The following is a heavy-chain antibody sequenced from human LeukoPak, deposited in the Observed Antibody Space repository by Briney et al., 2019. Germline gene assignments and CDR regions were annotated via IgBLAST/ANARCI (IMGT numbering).Heavy chain of an antibody. CDR2: INHGGST. CDR3: ARGTRPDIVPAAISHRYYSNYPFDY. CDR1: GGSISSGVYY. D-gene: IGHD2-2*01. V-gene: IGHV4-30-2*01. Sequence: SQTLSLTCTVSGGSISSGVYYWSWIRQPPGKGLEWIGEINHGGSTNYNPSLKSRVTISVDTSKNQFSLKLSSVTAADTAVYYCARGTRPDIVPAAISHRYYSNYPFDYWGQGTLVTVSS. J-gene: IGHJ4*02.